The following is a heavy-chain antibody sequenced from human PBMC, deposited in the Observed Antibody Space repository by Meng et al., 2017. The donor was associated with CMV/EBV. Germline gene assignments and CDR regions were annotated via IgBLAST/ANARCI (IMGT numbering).Heavy chain of an antibody. CDR2: IYSGGST. CDR3: AATYYDFWRYGMDV. CDR1: GFTFSSYA. V-gene: IGHV3-53*01. D-gene: IGHD3-3*01. Sequence: GGSLRLSCAASGFTFSSYAMSWVRQAPGKGLEWVSVIYSGGSTYYADSVKGRFTISRDNSKNTLYLQMNSLRAEDTAVYYCAATYYDFWRYGMDVWGQGTTVTVSS. J-gene: IGHJ6*02.